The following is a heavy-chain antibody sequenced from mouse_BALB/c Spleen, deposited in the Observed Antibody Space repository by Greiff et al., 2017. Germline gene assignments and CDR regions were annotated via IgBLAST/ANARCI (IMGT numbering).Heavy chain of an antibody. Sequence: VQLQESGPSLVQPSQSLSITCTVSGFSLTSYGVHWVRQSPGKGLEWLGVIWRGGSTDYNAAFMSRLSITKDNSKSQVFFKMNSLQADDTAIYYCAKNLDGYYPAMDYWGQGTSVTVSS. V-gene: IGHV2-5-1*01. CDR2: IWRGGST. J-gene: IGHJ4*01. D-gene: IGHD2-3*01. CDR3: AKNLDGYYPAMDY. CDR1: GFSLTSYG.